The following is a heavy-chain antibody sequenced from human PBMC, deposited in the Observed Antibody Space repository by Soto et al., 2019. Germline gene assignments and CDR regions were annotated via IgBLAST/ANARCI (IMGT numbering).Heavy chain of an antibody. CDR1: GYDFSTFW. Sequence: GESLKISCKAPGYDFSTFWIAWVPQMPGRGLEWMGVIYPDDSDVTYSPSFQGQVTISVDKSMTTAYLHWSSLRASDTATYYCARDRNEGWFDPWGQGTPVTVSS. CDR2: IYPDDSDV. J-gene: IGHJ5*02. CDR3: ARDRNEGWFDP. V-gene: IGHV5-51*01.